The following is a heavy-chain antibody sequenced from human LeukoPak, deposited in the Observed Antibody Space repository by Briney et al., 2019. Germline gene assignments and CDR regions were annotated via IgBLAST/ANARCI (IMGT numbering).Heavy chain of an antibody. J-gene: IGHJ4*02. V-gene: IGHV1-24*01. CDR3: ATVEGISSSPGVGY. CDR1: GYTLTELS. Sequence: GASVTVSFTVSGYTLTELSMHWVRQAPGKGHEWMGGFDPEDGETIYAQKFQGRVTMTEDTSTDTAYMELSSLRSEDTAVYYCATVEGISSSPGVGYWGQGTLVTVSS. CDR2: FDPEDGET. D-gene: IGHD6-13*01.